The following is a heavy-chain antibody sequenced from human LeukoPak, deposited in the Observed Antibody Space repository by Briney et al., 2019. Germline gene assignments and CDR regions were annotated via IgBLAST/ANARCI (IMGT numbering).Heavy chain of an antibody. D-gene: IGHD6-6*01. J-gene: IGHJ4*02. CDR3: ARGVARSSKFHFSYYFDY. Sequence: PSETLSLTCAVSGVSISSSSYYWGWIRQPPGKGLEWIGSIYHGGSTYYNPSLKSRVTISVDTSKNQFSLKLSSVTAADTAVYYCARGVARSSKFHFSYYFDYWGQGTLVTVSS. CDR1: GVSISSSSYY. V-gene: IGHV4-39*07. CDR2: IYHGGST.